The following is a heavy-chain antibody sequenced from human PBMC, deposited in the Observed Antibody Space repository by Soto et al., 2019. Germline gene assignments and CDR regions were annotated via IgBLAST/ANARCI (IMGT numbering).Heavy chain of an antibody. D-gene: IGHD3-22*01. Sequence: ASLKVSCKASGYTFTGYYMHWVRQAPGQGLEWMGWINPNSGGTNYAQKFQGRVTMTRDTSISTAYMELSRLRSDDTAVYYCARDLAYYYDSSGYSPDYWGQGTLVTVSS. CDR1: GYTFTGYY. CDR3: ARDLAYYYDSSGYSPDY. V-gene: IGHV1-2*02. CDR2: INPNSGGT. J-gene: IGHJ4*02.